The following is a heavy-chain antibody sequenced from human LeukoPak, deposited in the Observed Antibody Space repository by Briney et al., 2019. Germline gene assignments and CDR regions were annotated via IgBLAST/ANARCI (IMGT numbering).Heavy chain of an antibody. CDR3: ARDYSLNY. J-gene: IGHJ4*02. CDR2: IKEDGSEK. V-gene: IGHV3-7*01. CDR1: VFTSSSHW. Sequence: GGSLRLSCAASVFTSSSHWMSWVRQAPGKGLEWVANIKEDGSEKKYVDSVKGRFSISRDNAKNSLYLQMNSLRVEDTAVYYCARDYSLNYWGQGTLVTVSS. D-gene: IGHD2-21*01.